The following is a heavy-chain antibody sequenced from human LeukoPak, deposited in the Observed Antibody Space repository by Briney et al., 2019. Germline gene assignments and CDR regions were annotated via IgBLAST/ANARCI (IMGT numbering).Heavy chain of an antibody. V-gene: IGHV1-8*03. CDR1: GYTFTSYD. Sequence: GASVKVSCKASGYTFTSYDINWVRQATGQGLEWMGWMNPNSGNTGYAQKFQGRVTITRNTSISTAYMELSSLRSEDTAVYYCARAIAVAGTDYFDYWGQGTLVTVSS. D-gene: IGHD6-19*01. J-gene: IGHJ4*02. CDR3: ARAIAVAGTDYFDY. CDR2: MNPNSGNT.